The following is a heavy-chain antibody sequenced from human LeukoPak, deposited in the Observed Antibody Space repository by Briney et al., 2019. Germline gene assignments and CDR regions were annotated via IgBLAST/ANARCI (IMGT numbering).Heavy chain of an antibody. CDR2: VSYDGGHK. CDR1: GFTFGSHG. V-gene: IGHV3-33*08. CDR3: ARGHIAVAGFYGAGPSDY. Sequence: PGRSLRLSCVASGFTFGSHGMHWVRQAPGKALEWVAAVSYDGGHKYHADSVKGRFTISRDNSKNTLYLQMNSLRGEDTAVYYCARGHIAVAGFYGAGPSDYWGQGTLVTVSS. J-gene: IGHJ4*02. D-gene: IGHD6-19*01.